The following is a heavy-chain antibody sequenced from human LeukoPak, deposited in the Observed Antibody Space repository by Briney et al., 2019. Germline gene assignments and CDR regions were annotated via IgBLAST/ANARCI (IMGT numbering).Heavy chain of an antibody. J-gene: IGHJ5*02. D-gene: IGHD3-10*01. CDR2: IYYSGST. CDR3: ARASPRGGFDP. V-gene: IGHV4-59*11. Sequence: SETLSLTCTVSGGSISSHYWSWIRQPPGKGLEWIGYIYYSGSTNYNPSLKSRVTISVDTSKNQFSLKLSSVTAADTAVYYCARASPRGGFDPWGQGTLVNVSS. CDR1: GGSISSHY.